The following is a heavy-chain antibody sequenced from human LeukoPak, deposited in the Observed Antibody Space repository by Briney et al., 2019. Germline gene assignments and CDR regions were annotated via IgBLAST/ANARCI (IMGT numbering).Heavy chain of an antibody. CDR1: GYSFTSYW. CDR3: ARLGHNYYGSGSLLY. J-gene: IGHJ4*02. V-gene: IGHV5-51*01. D-gene: IGHD3-10*01. Sequence: GESLEISCKGSGYSFTSYWIGWVCQMPGKGLEWMGIIYPGDSDTRYSPSFQGQVTISADKSISTAYLQWSSLKASDTAMYYCARLGHNYYGSGSLLYWGQGTLVTVSS. CDR2: IYPGDSDT.